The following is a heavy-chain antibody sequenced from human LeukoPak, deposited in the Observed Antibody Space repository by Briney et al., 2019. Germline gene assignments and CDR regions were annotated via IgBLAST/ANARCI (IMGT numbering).Heavy chain of an antibody. CDR1: GGTFSSYT. CDR2: IIPILGIA. D-gene: IGHD2-2*01. J-gene: IGHJ4*02. V-gene: IGHV1-69*02. CDR3: ARGTVVVPADY. Sequence: SVKVSCKASGGTFSSYTISRVRQAPGQGLEWMGRIIPILGIANYAQKFQGRVTITADKSTSTAYMELSSLRSEDTAVYYCARGTVVVPADYWGQGTLVTVSS.